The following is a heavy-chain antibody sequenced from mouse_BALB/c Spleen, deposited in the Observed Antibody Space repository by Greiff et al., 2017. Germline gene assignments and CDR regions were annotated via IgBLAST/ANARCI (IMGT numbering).Heavy chain of an antibody. V-gene: IGHV7-3*02. Sequence: EVQLQESGGGLVQPGGSLRLSCATSGFTFTDYYMSWVRQPPGKALEWLGFIRNKANGYTTEYSASVKGRFTISRDNSQSILYLQMNTLRAEDSATYYCARDLYGYEAMDYWGQGTSVTVSS. J-gene: IGHJ4*01. CDR2: IRNKANGYTT. CDR3: ARDLYGYEAMDY. D-gene: IGHD1-2*01. CDR1: GFTFTDYY.